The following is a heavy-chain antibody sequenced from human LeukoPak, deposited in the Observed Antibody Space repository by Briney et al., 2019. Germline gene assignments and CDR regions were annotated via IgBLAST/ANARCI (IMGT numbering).Heavy chain of an antibody. D-gene: IGHD6-19*01. CDR1: GYTFTGYY. CDR2: INPNSGGT. CDR3: ARIRGSGWYRGYYFDY. Sequence: ASVKVSCKASGYTFTGYYMHWVRQAPGQGLEWMGWINPNSGGTNYAQKFQGRVTMTRDTSISTAYMELSRLRSDDTAVYYCARIRGSGWYRGYYFDYWGQGTLATVSS. V-gene: IGHV1-2*02. J-gene: IGHJ4*02.